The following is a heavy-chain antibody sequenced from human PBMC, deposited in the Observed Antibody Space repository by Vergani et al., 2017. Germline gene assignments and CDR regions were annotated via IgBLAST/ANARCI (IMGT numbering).Heavy chain of an antibody. CDR2: ISGPGLST. CDR1: GFTFSNSA. V-gene: IGHV3-23*01. J-gene: IGHJ4*02. Sequence: EVHLLESGGGLVQSGGSLRLSCAASGFTFSNSAVSWVRQAPGRGLAWVSSISGPGLSTYYADSVKGRFSISRDNSKNTLYLQMNSLRAEDTAVYFCAKVVPTAIREGVDYWGEGTLVTVSS. D-gene: IGHD2-2*02. CDR3: AKVVPTAIREGVDY.